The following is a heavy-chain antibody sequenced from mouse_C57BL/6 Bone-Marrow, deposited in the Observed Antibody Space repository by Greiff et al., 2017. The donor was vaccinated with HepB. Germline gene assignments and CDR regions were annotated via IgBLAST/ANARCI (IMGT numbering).Heavy chain of an antibody. J-gene: IGHJ3*01. D-gene: IGHD2-1*01. CDR2: IYPRSGNT. Sequence: VQLQQSGAELARPGASVKLSCKASGYTFTSYGISWVKQRTGQGLEWIGEIYPRSGNTYYNEKFKGKATLTADKSSSTAYMALRSLTSEDSAVYFCAMIYYGNSAWFAYWGQGTLVTVSA. CDR3: AMIYYGNSAWFAY. CDR1: GYTFTSYG. V-gene: IGHV1-81*01.